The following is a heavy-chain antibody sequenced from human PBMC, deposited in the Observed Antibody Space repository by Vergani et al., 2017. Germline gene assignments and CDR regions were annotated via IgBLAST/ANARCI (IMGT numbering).Heavy chain of an antibody. CDR3: AEAFQYSSSAD. CDR2: ISYDGSNK. D-gene: IGHD6-6*01. CDR1: GFTFSSYG. Sequence: VRLVESGGGLVKPGGSLRLSCQVSGFTFSSYGMHWVRQAPGKGLEWVAVISYDGSNKYYADSVKGRFTISRDNSKNTLYLQMNSLRAEDTAVYYCAEAFQYSSSADWGQGTLVTVSS. V-gene: IGHV3-30*18. J-gene: IGHJ4*02.